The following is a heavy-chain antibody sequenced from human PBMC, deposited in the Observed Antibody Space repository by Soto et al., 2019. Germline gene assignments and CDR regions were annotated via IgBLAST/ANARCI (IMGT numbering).Heavy chain of an antibody. CDR1: GFTFDDYG. V-gene: IGHV3-20*04. D-gene: IGHD3-10*01. CDR3: ARADSKYYGSDLPDGIQLFDY. Sequence: GGSLRLSCAASGFTFDDYGMSWVRQAPGKGLEWVSGINWNGGSTGYADSVKGRFTISRDNAKNSLYLQMNSLRAEDTALYYCARADSKYYGSDLPDGIQLFDYWGQGTLVTVSS. CDR2: INWNGGST. J-gene: IGHJ4*02.